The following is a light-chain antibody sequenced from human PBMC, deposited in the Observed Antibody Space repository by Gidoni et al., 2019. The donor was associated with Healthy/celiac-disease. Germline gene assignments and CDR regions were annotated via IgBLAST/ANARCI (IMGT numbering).Light chain of an antibody. CDR2: EVR. Sequence: QTALTQPASGSGSPGQSSTISCTGTRRDVGSYNLVSWYQQHPGKAPKLMIYEVRKRPPGVSNRFSGSRSGNTASLTISGLQAEDEADYYCCSSAGSSTHVLFGGGTTLTVL. CDR1: RRDVGSYNL. J-gene: IGLJ2*01. CDR3: CSSAGSSTHVL. V-gene: IGLV2-23*02.